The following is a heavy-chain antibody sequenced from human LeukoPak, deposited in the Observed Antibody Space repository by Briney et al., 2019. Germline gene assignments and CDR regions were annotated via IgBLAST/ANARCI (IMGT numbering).Heavy chain of an antibody. CDR2: IYVTGMT. CDR1: GGSISSYF. D-gene: IGHD3-16*01. Sequence: SETLSLTCSVSGGSISSYFWSWIRQPPGKELEWIGYIYVTGMTNYNPSLKSRATISMDTSKNQFSLKLTSVTAADTAVYYCARPHPLYGGGSFLFWGQGPLVTVSS. V-gene: IGHV4-59*12. CDR3: ARPHPLYGGGSFLF. J-gene: IGHJ4*02.